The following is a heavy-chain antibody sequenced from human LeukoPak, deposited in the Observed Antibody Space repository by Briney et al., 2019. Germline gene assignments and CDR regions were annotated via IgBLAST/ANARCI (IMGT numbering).Heavy chain of an antibody. V-gene: IGHV4-38-2*02. CDR1: GYSISSGYY. Sequence: SETLSLTCTVSGYSISSGYYWGWIRQPPGKGLEWIGSIYHSGSTYYNPSLKSRVTISVDTSKNQFSLKLSSVTAADTAVYYCARVDSSGPFDYWGQGTLVTVSS. D-gene: IGHD3-22*01. J-gene: IGHJ4*02. CDR2: IYHSGST. CDR3: ARVDSSGPFDY.